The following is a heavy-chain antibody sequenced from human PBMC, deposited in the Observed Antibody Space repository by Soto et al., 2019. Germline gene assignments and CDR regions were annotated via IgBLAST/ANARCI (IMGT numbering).Heavy chain of an antibody. V-gene: IGHV3-23*01. CDR2: ISGSGGST. D-gene: IGHD5-12*01. J-gene: IGHJ4*02. Sequence: EVQLLESGGGLVQPGGSLRLSCAASGFTFSSYAMSWVRQAPGKGLEWVSAISGSGGSTYYADSVKGRFTISRDNSKNTLYLQMNSLRAEDTAVYHCAKGSEVIVATSLLYWGQGTLVTVSS. CDR1: GFTFSSYA. CDR3: AKGSEVIVATSLLY.